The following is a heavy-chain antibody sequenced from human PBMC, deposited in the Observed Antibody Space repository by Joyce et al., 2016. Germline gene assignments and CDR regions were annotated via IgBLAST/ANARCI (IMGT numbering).Heavy chain of an antibody. D-gene: IGHD5-12*01. J-gene: IGHJ3*02. Sequence: QVQLVESGGGLVKPGRSLRLSFAASGFTFNDYYMTWIRQAPGKGLEWVSYISSTSSTIFYADSVKGRFTISRDNVKNSLYLQMNGLRAEDTAVYYCARRNVAQDAFDIWGHGTMVTVSS. CDR3: ARRNVAQDAFDI. CDR1: GFTFNDYY. V-gene: IGHV3-11*01. CDR2: ISSTSSTI.